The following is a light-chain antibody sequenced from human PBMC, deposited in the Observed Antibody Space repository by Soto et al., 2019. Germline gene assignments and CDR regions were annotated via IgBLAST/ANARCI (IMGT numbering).Light chain of an antibody. CDR3: QQYGSSPT. J-gene: IGKJ1*01. CDR2: DTS. V-gene: IGKV3-20*01. Sequence: EIVLTQSPFTLSLSPGERATLSCRSSQSVSSNFVVWYQHKPGQAPRLLIYDTSSRASDIPDRFSGSGSGTDFTLTISRLEPGDFAVYFCQQYGSSPTFGQGTKVDIK. CDR1: QSVSSNF.